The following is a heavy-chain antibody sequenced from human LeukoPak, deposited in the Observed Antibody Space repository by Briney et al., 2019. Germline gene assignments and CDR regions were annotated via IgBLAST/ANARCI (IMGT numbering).Heavy chain of an antibody. V-gene: IGHV3-30*04. J-gene: IGHJ4*02. Sequence: GGSLRLSCAASGFTFSSYAMHWVRQAPGKGLEWVAVISYDGSNKYYADSVKGRFTISRDNSKNTLYLQMNSLRAEDTAVYYCARHNTYGDSIDYWGQGTLVTVSS. CDR2: ISYDGSNK. CDR3: ARHNTYGDSIDY. D-gene: IGHD4-17*01. CDR1: GFTFSSYA.